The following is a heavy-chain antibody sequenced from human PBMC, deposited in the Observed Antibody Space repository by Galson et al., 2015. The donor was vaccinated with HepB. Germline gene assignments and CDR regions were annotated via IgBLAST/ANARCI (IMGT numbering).Heavy chain of an antibody. J-gene: IGHJ4*02. D-gene: IGHD3-3*01. CDR1: GFTFSDYY. CDR2: ISSSGSSI. Sequence: SLRLSCAASGFTFSDYYMSWIRQAPGKGLDCISYISSSGSSIYYADFVKGRFTISRDNAKNSLYLQMNSLRAEDTAMYYCARDRAIFGVVLADWGQGTLVTVSS. V-gene: IGHV3-11*01. CDR3: ARDRAIFGVVLAD.